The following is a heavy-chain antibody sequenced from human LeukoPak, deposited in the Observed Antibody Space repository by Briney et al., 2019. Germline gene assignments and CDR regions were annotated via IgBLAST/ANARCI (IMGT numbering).Heavy chain of an antibody. V-gene: IGHV3-33*01. CDR1: GFTFSSYG. D-gene: IGHD4-17*01. CDR3: ARDYDLAVTTPPGY. Sequence: PGGPLRLSCAASGFTFSSYGMHWVRQAPGKGLEWVAVIWYDGSNKYYADSVKGRFTISRDNSKNTLYLQMNSLRAEDTAVYYCARDYDLAVTTPPGYWGQGTLVTVSS. CDR2: IWYDGSNK. J-gene: IGHJ4*02.